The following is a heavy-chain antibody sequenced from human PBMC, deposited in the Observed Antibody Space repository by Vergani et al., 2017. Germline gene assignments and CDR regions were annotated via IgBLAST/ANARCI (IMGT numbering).Heavy chain of an antibody. CDR1: GYSFTSYW. CDR2: IYPGDSDT. Sequence: EVPLVQSGAAVKTPGESLKISCTGSGYSFTSYWIGWVRQMPGKGLEWMGIIYPGDSDTRYSPSFQGQVTISADKSISTAYLQWSSLKASDTAMYYCARLTRDIGVVPAAIGWFDPWGQGTLVTVSS. J-gene: IGHJ5*02. D-gene: IGHD2-2*02. CDR3: ARLTRDIGVVPAAIGWFDP. V-gene: IGHV5-51*03.